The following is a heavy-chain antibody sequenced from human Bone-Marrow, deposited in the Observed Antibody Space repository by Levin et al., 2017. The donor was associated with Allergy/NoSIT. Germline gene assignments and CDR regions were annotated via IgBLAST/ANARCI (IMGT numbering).Heavy chain of an antibody. CDR3: AGRIAARFYYGMDV. CDR1: GFTFSSYS. CDR2: ISSSSSTI. V-gene: IGHV3-48*01. J-gene: IGHJ6*02. Sequence: GGSLRLSCAASGFTFSSYSMNWVRQAPGKGLEWVSYISSSSSTIYYADSVKGRFTISRDNAKNSLYLQMNSLRAEDTAVYYCAGRIAARFYYGMDVWGQGTTVTVSS. D-gene: IGHD6-6*01.